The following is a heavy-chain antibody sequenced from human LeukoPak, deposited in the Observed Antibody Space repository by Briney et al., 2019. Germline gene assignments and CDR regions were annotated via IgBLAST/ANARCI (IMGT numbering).Heavy chain of an antibody. CDR2: MHYSGST. V-gene: IGHV4-39*01. CDR1: GGSISSGSYY. Sequence: SETLSLTCTVSGGSISSGSYYWGWIRQPPGKGLEWIGSMHYSGSTYYNPSLKSRVTISVGTSKNQLSLKVSSVTAADTAVYYCARLGTNWGPFDYWGQGTLVTVSS. J-gene: IGHJ4*02. D-gene: IGHD1-14*01. CDR3: ARLGTNWGPFDY.